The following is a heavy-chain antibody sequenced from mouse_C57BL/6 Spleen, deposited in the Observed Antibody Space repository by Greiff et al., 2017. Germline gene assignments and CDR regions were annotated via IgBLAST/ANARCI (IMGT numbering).Heavy chain of an antibody. CDR1: GYTFTEYT. D-gene: IGHD2-5*01. Sequence: QVQLQQSGAELVKPGASVKLSCKASGYTFTEYTIHWVKQRSGQGLEWIGWFYPGSGSIKYNEKFKDKATLTADKSSSTVYMELSRLTSEDSAVYFCARHEDGKVYYSNYEDYFDYWGQGTTLTVSS. V-gene: IGHV1-62-2*01. J-gene: IGHJ2*01. CDR2: FYPGSGSI. CDR3: ARHEDGKVYYSNYEDYFDY.